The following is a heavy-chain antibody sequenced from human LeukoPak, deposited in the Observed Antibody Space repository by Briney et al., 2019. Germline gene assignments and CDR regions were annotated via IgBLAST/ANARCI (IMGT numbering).Heavy chain of an antibody. Sequence: PGGSLRLSCAASGFTFSSYAMHWVRQAPGKGLEWVAVISYDGSNKYYADSVKGRFTISRDNGKNSLYLQMNSLRAEDTAVYYCARLLGGQQLVVYYYYYMDVWGKGTTVTISS. V-gene: IGHV3-30*04. CDR3: ARLLGGQQLVVYYYYYMDV. J-gene: IGHJ6*03. CDR2: ISYDGSNK. CDR1: GFTFSSYA. D-gene: IGHD6-13*01.